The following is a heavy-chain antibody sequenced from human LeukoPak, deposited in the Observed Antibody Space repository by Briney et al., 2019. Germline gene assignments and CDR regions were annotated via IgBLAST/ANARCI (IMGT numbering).Heavy chain of an antibody. CDR3: PKVLEFYYLIVWFDP. CDR2: MNPNSGNT. V-gene: IGHV1-8*01. Sequence: ASVKVSCKASAYTFTSYNINWVRQATGQGLEWMGWMNPNSGNTGYAQKFQGRVTMTRNTSISTAYMELSSLTSEDPAVYYCPKVLEFYYLIVWFDPWGQGTLVTVSS. D-gene: IGHD3-16*02. J-gene: IGHJ5*02. CDR1: AYTFTSYN.